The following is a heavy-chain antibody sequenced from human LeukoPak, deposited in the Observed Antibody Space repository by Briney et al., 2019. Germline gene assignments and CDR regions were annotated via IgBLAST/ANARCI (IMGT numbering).Heavy chain of an antibody. CDR1: GGSISSGGYY. CDR2: IYYSGST. V-gene: IGHV4-31*03. CDR3: ARDILGYFDY. Sequence: SQTLSLTCTVSGGSISSGGYYWSWIRQHPEKGLEWIGYIYYSGSTYYNPSLKSRVTISVDTSKNQFSLKLSSVTAADTAVYYCARDILGYFDYWGQGTLVTVSS. J-gene: IGHJ4*02. D-gene: IGHD1-26*01.